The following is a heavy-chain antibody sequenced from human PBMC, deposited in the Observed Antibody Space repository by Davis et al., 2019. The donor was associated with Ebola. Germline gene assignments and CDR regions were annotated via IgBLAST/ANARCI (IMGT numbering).Heavy chain of an antibody. D-gene: IGHD3-9*01. CDR3: ARRMLRYFDRLGFGY. CDR2: INHSGST. V-gene: IGHV4-34*01. CDR1: GGSFSGYY. Sequence: SETLSLTCAVYGGSFSGYYWSWIRQPPGKGLEWIGEINHSGSTNYNPSLKSRVTIPVDTSKNQFSPKLSSVTAADTAVYYCARRMLRYFDRLGFGYWGQGNLVTVSS. J-gene: IGHJ4*02.